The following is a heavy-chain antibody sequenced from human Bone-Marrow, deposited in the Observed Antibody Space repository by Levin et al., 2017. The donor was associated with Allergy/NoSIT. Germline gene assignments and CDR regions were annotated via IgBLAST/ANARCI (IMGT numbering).Heavy chain of an antibody. Sequence: ASVKVSCAASGFTFSSYAMSWVRQAPGKGLEWVSAISGSGGSTYYADSVKGRFTISRDNSKNTLYLQMNSLRAEDTAVYYCAKATTVPFDYWGQGTLVTVSS. CDR2: ISGSGGST. CDR3: AKATTVPFDY. D-gene: IGHD2/OR15-2a*01. J-gene: IGHJ4*02. CDR1: GFTFSSYA. V-gene: IGHV3-23*01.